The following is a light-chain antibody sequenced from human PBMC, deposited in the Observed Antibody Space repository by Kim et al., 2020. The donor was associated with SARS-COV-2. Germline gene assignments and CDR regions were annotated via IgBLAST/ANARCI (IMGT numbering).Light chain of an antibody. CDR3: NSRDTNDNVV. J-gene: IGLJ2*01. CDR1: SLRSYY. Sequence: VALGQTVRNTCQGDSLRSYYATWYQQKPGQAPIHVIYGKNNRPSGIPDRFSGSSAGNTASLTITGTQAGDEADYYCNSRDTNDNVVFGGGTQLTVL. CDR2: GKN. V-gene: IGLV3-19*01.